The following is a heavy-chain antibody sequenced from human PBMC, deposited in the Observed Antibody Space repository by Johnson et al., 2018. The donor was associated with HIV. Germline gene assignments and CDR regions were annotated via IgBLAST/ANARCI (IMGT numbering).Heavy chain of an antibody. Sequence: VQLVESGGSVVRPGGSLRLSCAASGFTFDDYGMSWVRQGSGKGLEWVSGINWNGGTTGYADSVKGRFTISRNHAKNSLYLQMNSLRAEDTAVYYCARMTSGSYPNIWGQGTMVTVSS. CDR3: ARMTSGSYPNI. V-gene: IGHV3-20*04. J-gene: IGHJ3*02. D-gene: IGHD1-26*01. CDR2: INWNGGTT. CDR1: GFTFDDYG.